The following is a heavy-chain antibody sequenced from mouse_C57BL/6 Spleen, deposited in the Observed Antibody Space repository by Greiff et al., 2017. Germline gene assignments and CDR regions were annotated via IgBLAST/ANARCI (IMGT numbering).Heavy chain of an antibody. D-gene: IGHD1-1*01. V-gene: IGHV1-80*01. J-gene: IGHJ3*01. CDR2: IYPGDGDT. CDR1: GYAFSSYW. Sequence: VQLQQSGAELVKPGASVKISCKASGYAFSSYWMNWVKQRPGKGLEWIGQIYPGDGDTNYNGKFKGKATLTAAKSSSTAYMQLSSLTSEDSAVYFCARSAPYYYGSSYGCAYWGQGTLVTVSA. CDR3: ARSAPYYYGSSYGCAY.